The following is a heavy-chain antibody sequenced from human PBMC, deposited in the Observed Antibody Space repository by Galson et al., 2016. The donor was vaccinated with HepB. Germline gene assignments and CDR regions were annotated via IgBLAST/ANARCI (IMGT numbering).Heavy chain of an antibody. CDR2: TYYRSKWNY. V-gene: IGHV6-1*01. CDR1: GDSVSSISAA. Sequence: CAISGDSVSSISAAWNWIRQSPSRGLEWLGRTYYRSKWNYDYAVSVKSRMTINPDTSKNQLSLQLNSVTPEDTAVYYCARDRASWDGQNSGSFDYWGQGTLVTVSS. CDR3: ARDRASWDGQNSGSFDY. J-gene: IGHJ4*02. D-gene: IGHD5-24*01.